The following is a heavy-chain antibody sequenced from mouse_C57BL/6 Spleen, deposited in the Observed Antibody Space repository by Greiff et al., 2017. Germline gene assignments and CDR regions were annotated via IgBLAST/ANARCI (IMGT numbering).Heavy chain of an antibody. CDR1: GYTFTSYW. Sequence: QVQLQQPGAELVKPGASVKMSCKASGYTFTSYWITWVKQRPGQGLVWIGAIYPGSGSTNYKETFKSKATLTVDTSSSTAYLQLSSLTSEDSSVYYCARRGGYGNYEFDYWGQGTTLTVSS. D-gene: IGHD2-1*01. V-gene: IGHV1-55*01. J-gene: IGHJ2*01. CDR2: IYPGSGST. CDR3: ARRGGYGNYEFDY.